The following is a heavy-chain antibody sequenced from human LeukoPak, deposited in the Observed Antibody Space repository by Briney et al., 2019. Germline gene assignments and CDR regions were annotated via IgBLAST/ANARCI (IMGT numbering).Heavy chain of an antibody. J-gene: IGHJ4*02. CDR3: AKDHPFANYDILTGYYTWFDY. CDR2: ISGSGSST. Sequence: GGSLRLSCAASGFTFSSYAMSWVRQAPGKGLEWVSAISGSGSSTYYADSVKGRFTISRDNSKNTLYLQMNSLRAEDTAVYYCAKDHPFANYDILTGYYTWFDYWGQGTLVTVSS. CDR1: GFTFSSYA. V-gene: IGHV3-23*01. D-gene: IGHD3-9*01.